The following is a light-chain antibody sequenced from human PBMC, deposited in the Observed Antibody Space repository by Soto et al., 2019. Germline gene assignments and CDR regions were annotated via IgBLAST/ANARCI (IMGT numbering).Light chain of an antibody. CDR3: SSYTSSSTWV. J-gene: IGLJ3*02. CDR1: SSDVGGYKY. V-gene: IGLV2-14*01. Sequence: QSVLTQPGSVSGSPGQSITLSCAGTSSDVGGYKYVSWYQQHPGKAPKLMIYEVSNRPSGISHRFSGSKSGNTASLTISGLQADDEAHYYCSSYTSSSTWVFGGGTKVTVL. CDR2: EVS.